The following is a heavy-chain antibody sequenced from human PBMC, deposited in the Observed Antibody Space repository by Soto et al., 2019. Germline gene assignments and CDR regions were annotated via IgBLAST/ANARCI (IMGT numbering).Heavy chain of an antibody. CDR1: GFIFDNHA. Sequence: EVQLVESGGGLVQPGRSLRISCAASGFIFDNHAMNWVRQAPGKGLEWVAGVSWNSGSIEFADYVKGRFTISRDNAKNARNLQMNSLSAVDAAFYYVARDRSGGDCYPFDHWGQGTLVTVSS. J-gene: IGHJ5*02. D-gene: IGHD2-21*02. V-gene: IGHV3-9*01. CDR2: VSWNSGSI. CDR3: ARDRSGGDCYPFDH.